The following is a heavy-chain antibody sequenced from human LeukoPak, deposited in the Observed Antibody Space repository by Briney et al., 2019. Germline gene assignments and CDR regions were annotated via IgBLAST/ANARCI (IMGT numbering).Heavy chain of an antibody. J-gene: IGHJ4*02. Sequence: GGSLRLSCAASGFTFSSYSMNWVRQAPGKGLEWVSSISSSSSYIYYADSVKGRFTISRDNAKNSLYLQMNSLRAEDTAVYCCAREVDTAMVDYWGQGTLVTVSS. V-gene: IGHV3-21*01. CDR3: AREVDTAMVDY. D-gene: IGHD5-18*01. CDR1: GFTFSSYS. CDR2: ISSSSSYI.